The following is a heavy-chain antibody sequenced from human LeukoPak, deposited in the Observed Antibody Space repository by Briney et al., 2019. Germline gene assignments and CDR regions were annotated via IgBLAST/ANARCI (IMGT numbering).Heavy chain of an antibody. V-gene: IGHV3-23*01. J-gene: IGHJ4*02. CDR3: AKSPSMVRAVTYYFDY. D-gene: IGHD3-10*01. Sequence: GGSLRLSCAASGFTFSSYAMSWVRLAPGKGLEWVSAITASGAGTYYADSVKGRFTISRDNSKNTLYLQMNSLRAEDTAVYYCAKSPSMVRAVTYYFDYWGQGTLVTVSS. CDR1: GFTFSSYA. CDR2: ITASGAGT.